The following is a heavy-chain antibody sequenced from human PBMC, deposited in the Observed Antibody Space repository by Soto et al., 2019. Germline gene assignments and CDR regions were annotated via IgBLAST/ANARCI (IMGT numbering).Heavy chain of an antibody. J-gene: IGHJ6*02. CDR1: GFSLYSYG. CDR3: ARDVGITIFGVVPYGMDV. V-gene: IGHV3-33*01. CDR2: IWYDGSNK. D-gene: IGHD3-3*01. Sequence: SSAASGFSLYSYGMHGVRQAPGKGLEWVAVIWYDGSNKYYADSVKGRFTISRDNSKNTLYLQMNSLRAEDTAVYYCARDVGITIFGVVPYGMDVWGQGTTVTVSS.